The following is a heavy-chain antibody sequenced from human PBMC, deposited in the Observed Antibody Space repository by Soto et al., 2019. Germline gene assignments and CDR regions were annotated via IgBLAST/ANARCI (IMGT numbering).Heavy chain of an antibody. CDR2: TRSKPKSYTT. D-gene: IGHD3-10*01. CDR3: ARGGKEHLPHWFIDY. J-gene: IGHJ4*02. CDR1: GFTLSDYY. Sequence: EVQLVASGGGLVQPGGSLRVSCVVSGFTLSDYYMDWVRQAPGKGLEWIGRTRSKPKSYTTEYAASVKGRFTILRDDSRSLVFLQMNSLETDDKAVDYCARGGKEHLPHWFIDYWGPGTLVTVSS. V-gene: IGHV3-72*01.